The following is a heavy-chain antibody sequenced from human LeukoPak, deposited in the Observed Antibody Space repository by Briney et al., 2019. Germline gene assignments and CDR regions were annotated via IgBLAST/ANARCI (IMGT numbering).Heavy chain of an antibody. CDR1: GYTFTSYW. V-gene: IGHV5-51*01. D-gene: IGHD2-15*01. CDR3: ARQYCSGGSCYSDY. Sequence: GESLKISCKGSGYTFTSYWIGWVRQMPGKGLGWMGIIYPGDSDTRYSPSFQGQVTISADKSISTAYLQWSSLKASDTALYYSARQYCSGGSCYSDYWGQGTLVTVSS. J-gene: IGHJ4*02. CDR2: IYPGDSDT.